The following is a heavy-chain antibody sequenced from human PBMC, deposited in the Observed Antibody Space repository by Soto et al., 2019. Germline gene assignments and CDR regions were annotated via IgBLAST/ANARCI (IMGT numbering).Heavy chain of an antibody. Sequence: DVQLVESGGGLVKPGGSLRLSCAASKFTFSSYSMNWVRQAPGKGLEWVPSIRGSSDYIFYADSVKGRYTISKDNAKNSLYLQMNSLRADDTAVYYGARDCSTTAVAGTRSDYWGQGTLVTVSS. CDR2: IRGSSDYI. J-gene: IGHJ4*02. CDR1: KFTFSSYS. D-gene: IGHD6-19*01. V-gene: IGHV3-21*01. CDR3: ARDCSTTAVAGTRSDY.